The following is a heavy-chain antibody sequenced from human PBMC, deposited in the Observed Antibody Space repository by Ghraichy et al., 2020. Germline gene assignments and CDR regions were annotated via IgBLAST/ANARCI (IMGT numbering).Heavy chain of an antibody. D-gene: IGHD3-16*02. J-gene: IGHJ4*02. CDR1: GFTSSNYW. CDR3: ARCYDSIWGSYPLNY. CDR2: IKSDGSEK. V-gene: IGHV3-7*01. Sequence: LTCAASGFTSSNYWMTWVRQAPGKGLEWVANIKSDGSEKYFVDSVKGRFTISRDNAENSLYLQMNSLRAEDTAVYYCARCYDSIWGSYPLNYWGQGTLVIVSS.